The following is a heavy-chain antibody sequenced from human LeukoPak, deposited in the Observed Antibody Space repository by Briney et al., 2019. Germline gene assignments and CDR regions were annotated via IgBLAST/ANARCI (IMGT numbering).Heavy chain of an antibody. D-gene: IGHD2-2*01. Sequence: GGSLRLSCAASGFTFSDYYMSWIRQAPWEGLEWVSYISSSGSTIYYADSVKGRFTISRDNAKNSLYLQMNSLRAEDTAVYYCAREYCSSTSCSLDGMDVWGKGTTVAVSS. V-gene: IGHV3-11*01. CDR3: AREYCSSTSCSLDGMDV. J-gene: IGHJ6*04. CDR2: ISSSGSTI. CDR1: GFTFSDYY.